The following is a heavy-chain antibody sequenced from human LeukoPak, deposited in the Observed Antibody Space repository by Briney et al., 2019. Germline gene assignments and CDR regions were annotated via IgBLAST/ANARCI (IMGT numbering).Heavy chain of an antibody. CDR1: GFTFSSYW. CDR2: IKQDGSEK. J-gene: IGHJ6*02. D-gene: IGHD2-21*02. CDR3: ARRMCGGDCYSTWGMDV. V-gene: IGHV3-7*01. Sequence: PGGFLRLSCAASGFTFSSYWMSWVRQAPGKGLEWVANIKQDGSEKYYVDSVKGRFTISRDNAKNSLYLQMNSLRAEDTAVYYCARRMCGGDCYSTWGMDVWGQGTTVTVSS.